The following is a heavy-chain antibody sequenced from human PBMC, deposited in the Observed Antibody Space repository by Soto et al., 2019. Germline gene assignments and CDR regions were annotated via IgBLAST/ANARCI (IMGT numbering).Heavy chain of an antibody. V-gene: IGHV3-30-3*01. J-gene: IGHJ4*02. D-gene: IGHD4-17*01. CDR3: ATGDYGLTFDY. CDR1: GFTFSSYA. CDR2: ISYDGSNK. Sequence: GGSLRLSCAASGFTFSSYAMHWVRQAPGKGLEWVAVISYDGSNKYYADSVKGRFTISRDNSKNTLYLQMNSLRAEDTAVYYCATGDYGLTFDYWGQGTLVTVSS.